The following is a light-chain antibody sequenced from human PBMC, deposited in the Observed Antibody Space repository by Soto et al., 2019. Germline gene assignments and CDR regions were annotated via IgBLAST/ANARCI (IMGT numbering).Light chain of an antibody. V-gene: IGLV6-57*02. CDR1: SGSIASNY. Sequence: NFMLTQPHSVSESPGKTVTISCTGSSGSIASNYVQWYQQRPGSAPTTVIYEDNQRPSGVPDRFSGSIDSSSNSASLTISGLKTEDGADYYCQSYDSSNVVFGGGTKVTVL. CDR2: EDN. CDR3: QSYDSSNVV. J-gene: IGLJ2*01.